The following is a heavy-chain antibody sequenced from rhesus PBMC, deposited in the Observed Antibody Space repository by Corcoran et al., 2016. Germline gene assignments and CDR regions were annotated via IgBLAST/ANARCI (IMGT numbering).Heavy chain of an antibody. CDR3: AKGGWGDLFDY. Sequence: EVQLVQSGAEVKRPGESLKISCKTSGYSFTSYWISWVRQMPGKGLEWLGAIDPSDSDTRYNPSFQGQVTISADKSISTAYLQWSRLKASDTATYYCAKGGWGDLFDYWGQGVLVTVSS. J-gene: IGHJ4*01. CDR1: GYSFTSYW. D-gene: IGHD3-34*01. CDR2: IDPSDSDT. V-gene: IGHV5-20*01.